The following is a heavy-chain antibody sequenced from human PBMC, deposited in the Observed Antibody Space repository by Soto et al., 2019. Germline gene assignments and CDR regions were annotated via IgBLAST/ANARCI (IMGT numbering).Heavy chain of an antibody. CDR3: AKRNYGSEFDY. J-gene: IGHJ4*02. CDR2: IWGDGSNK. CDR1: GFTFSTYG. Sequence: GGSLRLSCAVSGFTFSTYGMHWVRQAPGKGLEWVAVIWGDGSNKYHADSVKGRFTISRDNSKNTLYLQMNSLRAEDTAVYYCAKRNYGSEFDYWGQGTLVTVSS. V-gene: IGHV3-33*06. D-gene: IGHD3-10*01.